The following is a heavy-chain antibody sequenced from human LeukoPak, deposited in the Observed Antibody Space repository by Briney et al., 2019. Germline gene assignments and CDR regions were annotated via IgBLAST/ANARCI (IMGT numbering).Heavy chain of an antibody. CDR3: VREQGTGLYRASDF. J-gene: IGHJ4*02. V-gene: IGHV3-33*05. CDR1: GFSFNDYG. Sequence: PGRSLRLSCAASGFSFNDYGMHWVRQAPGKGLEWLAVVTYGDNIAYYRDSVKGRFTVSRDNSKNTLYLQMDSRTAEDTAVYYRVREQGTGLYRASDFWGQGTLVTVSS. D-gene: IGHD1-26*01. CDR2: VTYGDNIA.